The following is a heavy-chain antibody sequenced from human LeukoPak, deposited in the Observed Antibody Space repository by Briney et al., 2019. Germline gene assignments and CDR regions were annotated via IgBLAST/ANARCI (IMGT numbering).Heavy chain of an antibody. D-gene: IGHD6-13*01. J-gene: IGHJ4*02. CDR2: IYYSGST. CDR1: GGSISSSSYY. CDR3: ATLARGLKEQLTRGSGY. V-gene: IGHV4-39*01. Sequence: SETLSLTCTASGGSISSSSYYWGWIRQPPGKGLEWIGSIYYSGSTYYNPSLKSRVTISVDTSKNQFSLKLSSVTAADTAVYYCATLARGLKEQLTRGSGYWGQGTLVTVSS.